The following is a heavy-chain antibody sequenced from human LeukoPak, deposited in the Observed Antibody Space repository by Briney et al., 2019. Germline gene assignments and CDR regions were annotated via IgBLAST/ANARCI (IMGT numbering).Heavy chain of an antibody. Sequence: PGGSLRLSCAASGFTFSSYWMTWVRQAPGKGLEWVSSISSSSSYIYYADSVKGRFTISRDNAKNSLYLQMNSLRAEDTAVYYCASLAAGHAFDIWGQGTMVTVSS. J-gene: IGHJ3*02. D-gene: IGHD6-25*01. CDR3: ASLAAGHAFDI. V-gene: IGHV3-21*01. CDR1: GFTFSSYW. CDR2: ISSSSSYI.